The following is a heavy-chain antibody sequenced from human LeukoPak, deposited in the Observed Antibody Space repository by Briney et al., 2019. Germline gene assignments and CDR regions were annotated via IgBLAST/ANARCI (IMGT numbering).Heavy chain of an antibody. J-gene: IGHJ4*02. D-gene: IGHD1-26*01. Sequence: PGGSLRLSCTASGFTFSNHWMSWVRQAPGKGLEWVADIKQDGSEKYCVDSVKGRFTISRDNAKNSLYLQMNSLRAEDTAVYYCARGGGSYYNYWGQGTLVTVSS. CDR2: IKQDGSEK. CDR1: GFTFSNHW. V-gene: IGHV3-7*04. CDR3: ARGGGSYYNY.